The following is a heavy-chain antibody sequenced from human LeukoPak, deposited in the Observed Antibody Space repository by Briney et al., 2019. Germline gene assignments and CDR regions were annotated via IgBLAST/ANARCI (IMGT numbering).Heavy chain of an antibody. CDR3: ARDAEYGSGSYYN. D-gene: IGHD3-10*01. V-gene: IGHV4-59*12. J-gene: IGHJ4*02. Sequence: SETLSLTCTVSGGSISSYYWSWIRQPPGKGLEWIGYIYYSGSTNYNPSLKSRVTISVDTSKNQFSLKLSSVTAADTAVYYCARDAEYGSGSYYNWGQGTLVTVSS. CDR2: IYYSGST. CDR1: GGSISSYY.